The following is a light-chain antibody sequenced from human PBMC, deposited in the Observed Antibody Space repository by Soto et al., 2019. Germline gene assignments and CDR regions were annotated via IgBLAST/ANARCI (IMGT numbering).Light chain of an antibody. J-gene: IGKJ5*01. CDR1: ESVSND. Sequence: EIVLTQSPATLSLSPGERATLSCRASESVSNDLAWYQQKPGQAPRLLVYDASNRATGIPVRFSGSGSGTDFTLTISSLEAEDFALYYCQPRTSWPITVGQGTRLEIK. CDR3: QPRTSWPIT. CDR2: DAS. V-gene: IGKV3-11*01.